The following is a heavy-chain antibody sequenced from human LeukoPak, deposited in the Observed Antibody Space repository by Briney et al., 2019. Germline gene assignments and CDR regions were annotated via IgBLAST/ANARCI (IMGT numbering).Heavy chain of an antibody. V-gene: IGHV4-39*01. J-gene: IGHJ4*02. Sequence: SETLSLTCTVSGGSISSSSSYWAWIRQPPGKGLEWFGSIYYSGSTYYNPSLKSRVTISVDTSKNQFSLKLSSVTAADTAVYYCARNRGSGYPNDYWGQGTLVTVSS. D-gene: IGHD5-12*01. CDR1: GGSISSSSSY. CDR3: ARNRGSGYPNDY. CDR2: IYYSGST.